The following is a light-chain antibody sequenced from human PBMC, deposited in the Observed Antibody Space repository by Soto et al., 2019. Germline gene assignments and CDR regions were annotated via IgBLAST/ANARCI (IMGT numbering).Light chain of an antibody. CDR3: QQYYSTPYT. Sequence: DIVMTQSPDFLAVSLGERATINCKSSQTVLYISNNKIYLAWYQQKPGQPPKLLIYWASTRESGVPDRFSGSGSGTDFTLTISSLQAEDVAVYYCQQYYSTPYTFGQGTKLEIK. CDR2: WAS. V-gene: IGKV4-1*01. CDR1: QTVLYISNNKIY. J-gene: IGKJ2*01.